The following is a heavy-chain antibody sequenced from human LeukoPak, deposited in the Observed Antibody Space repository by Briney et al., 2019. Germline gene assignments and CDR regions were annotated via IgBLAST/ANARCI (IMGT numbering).Heavy chain of an antibody. Sequence: SMTLSWVAYGLTFNNYCMNWVRQAARKVLEWISLITTTSSHIYYAGSVKGRFTISRDTAKSSLYLQMNSLRVEDTAVYYCARGSPYGDYAFDIWGQGTMVTVSS. CDR3: ARGSPYGDYAFDI. D-gene: IGHD4-17*01. CDR1: GLTFNNYC. J-gene: IGHJ3*02. CDR2: ITTTSSHI. V-gene: IGHV3-21*05.